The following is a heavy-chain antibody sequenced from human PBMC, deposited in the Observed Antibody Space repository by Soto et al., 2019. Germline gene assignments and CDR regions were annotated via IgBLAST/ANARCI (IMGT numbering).Heavy chain of an antibody. V-gene: IGHV3-23*01. CDR2: ISLSGNSDIT. J-gene: IGHJ4*02. Sequence: LSLSCAASGFIFSDYAMNWVRQAPGKGLEWVSGISLSGNSDITYYADSVKGRFTISRDNSKNTLYLQINSLRAEDTAVYYCAKASRGWYSGFDGWGQGTLVTRLL. D-gene: IGHD6-19*01. CDR3: AKASRGWYSGFDG. CDR1: GFIFSDYA.